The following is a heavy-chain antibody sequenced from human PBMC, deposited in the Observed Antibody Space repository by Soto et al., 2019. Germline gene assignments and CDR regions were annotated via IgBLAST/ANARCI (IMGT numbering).Heavy chain of an antibody. D-gene: IGHD5-12*01. CDR2: NIPIFGTA. V-gene: IGHV1-69*13. J-gene: IGHJ6*02. CDR3: AVKVATIAGGYYYYGMDV. Sequence: ASVKVSCKASGGTFSSYAISWVRQAPGQGLEWMGGNIPIFGTANYAQKFQGRVTITADESTSTAYMELSSLRPEDTAVYYCAVKVATIAGGYYYYGMDVWGQGTTVTVSS. CDR1: GGTFSSYA.